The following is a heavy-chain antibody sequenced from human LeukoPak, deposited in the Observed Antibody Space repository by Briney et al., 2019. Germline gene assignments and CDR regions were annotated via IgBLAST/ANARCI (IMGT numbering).Heavy chain of an antibody. V-gene: IGHV4-61*02. Sequence: PSETLSLTCTVSGGSISSGSYYWRWVRQPAGRGLEWIGRIYTSGSTNYNPSLKSRVTISVDTSKNQFSLKLSSVTAADTAVYYCAREMATMRKIDYWGQGTLVTVSS. D-gene: IGHD5-24*01. J-gene: IGHJ4*02. CDR2: IYTSGST. CDR1: GGSISSGSYY. CDR3: AREMATMRKIDY.